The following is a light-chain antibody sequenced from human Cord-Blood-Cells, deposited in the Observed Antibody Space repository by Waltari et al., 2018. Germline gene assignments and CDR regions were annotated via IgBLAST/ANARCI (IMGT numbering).Light chain of an antibody. V-gene: IGKV4-1*01. CDR2: WAS. CDR3: QQYYSTPPT. Sequence: DIVMTQSPDSLVVSLGERATINCKSSQSVLYSSNNKNYLAWYQQKPGQPPKLLIYWASTRESGVPDRFSGGGSGTDFTLTISSLQAEDVAVYYCQQYYSTPPTFGQGTKVEIK. J-gene: IGKJ1*01. CDR1: QSVLYSSNNKNY.